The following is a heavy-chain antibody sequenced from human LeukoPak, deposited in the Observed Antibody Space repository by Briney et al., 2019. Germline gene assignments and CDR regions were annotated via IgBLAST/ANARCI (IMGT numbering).Heavy chain of an antibody. V-gene: IGHV3-23*01. D-gene: IGHD3-9*01. CDR1: GFTFSSYA. Sequence: PGGSLRLSCAASGFTFSSYAMSWVRQAPGKGLEWVSAISGSGGSTYYADSVKGRFTISRDNSKNTLYLQMNSLRAGDTAVYYCAKVRGVLRYFDWLFDFDYWGQGTLVTVSS. J-gene: IGHJ4*02. CDR2: ISGSGGST. CDR3: AKVRGVLRYFDWLFDFDY.